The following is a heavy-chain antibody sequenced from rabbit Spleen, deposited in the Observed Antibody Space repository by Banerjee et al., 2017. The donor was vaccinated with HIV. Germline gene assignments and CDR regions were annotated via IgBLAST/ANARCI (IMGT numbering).Heavy chain of an antibody. CDR1: EFDFSGNYY. CDR2: IFAGSSGNT. Sequence: QEQLEESGGGLVKPEGSLTLTCTASEFDFSGNYYICWFRQAPGKGPEWIACIFAGSSGNTYYASWAKGRFTISKTSSTTVTLQMTSLTAADTATYFCARDLTDVIGWNFGWWGQGTLVTVS. V-gene: IGHV1S45*01. CDR3: ARDLTDVIGWNFGW. J-gene: IGHJ4*01. D-gene: IGHD1-1*01.